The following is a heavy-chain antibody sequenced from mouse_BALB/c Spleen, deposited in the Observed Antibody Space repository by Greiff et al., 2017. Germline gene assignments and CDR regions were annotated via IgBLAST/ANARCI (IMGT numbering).Heavy chain of an antibody. CDR1: GDSITSGY. J-gene: IGHJ2*01. Sequence: EVKLQESGPSLVKPSQTLSLTCSVTGDSITSGYWNWIRKFPGNKLEYMGYISYSGSTYYNPSLKSRISITRDTSKNQYYLQLNSVTTEDTATYYCARSDYRYDEGFDYWGQGTTLTVSS. V-gene: IGHV3-8*02. CDR2: ISYSGST. D-gene: IGHD2-14*01. CDR3: ARSDYRYDEGFDY.